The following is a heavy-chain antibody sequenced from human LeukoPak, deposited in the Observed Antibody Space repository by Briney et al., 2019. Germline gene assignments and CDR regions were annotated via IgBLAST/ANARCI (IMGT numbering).Heavy chain of an antibody. CDR2: IRYDGSNK. J-gene: IGHJ4*02. CDR3: AKDRIQLWLPHTDY. D-gene: IGHD5-18*01. Sequence: GGSLRLSCAASGFTLSRYGMHWVRQAPGKGLEWVAFIRYDGSNKYYADSVKGRFTISRDNSKNTLYLQMNSLRAEDTAVYYCAKDRIQLWLPHTDYWGQGTLVTVSS. V-gene: IGHV3-30*02. CDR1: GFTLSRYG.